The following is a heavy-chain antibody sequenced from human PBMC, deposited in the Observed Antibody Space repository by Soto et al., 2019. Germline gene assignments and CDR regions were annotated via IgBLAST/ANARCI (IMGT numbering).Heavy chain of an antibody. CDR3: ARGQEIAARNVEYYYYGMDV. CDR1: GYSFTSYW. D-gene: IGHD6-6*01. J-gene: IGHJ6*02. CDR2: IDPSDSYT. V-gene: IGHV5-10-1*01. Sequence: GESLKISCKGSGYSFTSYWISWVRQMPGKGLEWMGRIDPSDSYTNYSPSFQGHVTISADKSISTAYLQWSSLKASDTAMYYCARGQEIAARNVEYYYYGMDVWGQGTTVTVSS.